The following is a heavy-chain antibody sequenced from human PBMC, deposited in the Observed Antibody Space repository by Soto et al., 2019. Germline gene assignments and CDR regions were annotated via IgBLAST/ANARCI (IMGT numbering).Heavy chain of an antibody. CDR2: ISSSSSTI. V-gene: IGHV3-48*01. J-gene: IGHJ3*02. CDR3: ARVSNSGTYKSWDFHI. CDR1: GFTFSSYS. Sequence: PGVSLRLSCAASGFTFSSYSMNWVRQAPGKGLEWVSYISSSSSTICYADSVKGRFTFSRDNAKNSLYLQMNSLRAEDTAVYYCARVSNSGTYKSWDFHIWGKGTVVTV. D-gene: IGHD1-26*01.